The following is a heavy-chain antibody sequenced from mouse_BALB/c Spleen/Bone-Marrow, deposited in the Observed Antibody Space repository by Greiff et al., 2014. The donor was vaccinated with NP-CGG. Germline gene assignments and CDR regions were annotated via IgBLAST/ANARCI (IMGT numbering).Heavy chain of an antibody. D-gene: IGHD1-1*01. Sequence: QVQLQQSGAELVKPGASVKLSCKASGYTFTSYWMHWVKQRPGQGLEWIGEINPSNGRINYNEKFKSKATLTVDKSSSTAYMQLSSLTSEDSAVYYCAPYYYGSSYGFYWYFDVWGAGTTVTASS. CDR3: APYYYGSSYGFYWYFDV. J-gene: IGHJ1*01. CDR2: INPSNGRI. CDR1: GYTFTSYW. V-gene: IGHV1S81*02.